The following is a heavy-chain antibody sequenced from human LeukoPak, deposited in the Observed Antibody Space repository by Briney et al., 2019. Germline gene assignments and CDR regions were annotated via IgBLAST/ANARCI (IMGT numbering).Heavy chain of an antibody. CDR3: AKDIGVVYQLLKGFDY. CDR1: GFTFSSYA. J-gene: IGHJ4*02. CDR2: ISYDGSNK. V-gene: IGHV3-30*04. D-gene: IGHD2-2*01. Sequence: GRSLRLSCAASGFTFSSYAMHWVRQAPGKGLEWVAVISYDGSNKYYADSVKGRFTISRDNSKNTLYLQMNSLRAEDTAVYYCAKDIGVVYQLLKGFDYWGQGTLVTVSS.